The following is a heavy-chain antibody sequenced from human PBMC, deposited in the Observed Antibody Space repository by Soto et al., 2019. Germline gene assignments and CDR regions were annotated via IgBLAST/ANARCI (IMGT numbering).Heavy chain of an antibody. Sequence: EVHLVESGGGLVQPGGSLRLSCAASGFTFSTSWMDWVRQTPGKGLEWVANINQDGSEKNYVDSVKGRFTISRHNAKNSLFLQMSSLTAEDSGLYYCTSYIDFWGQGTLVTVSS. V-gene: IGHV3-7*01. D-gene: IGHD2-2*02. J-gene: IGHJ4*02. CDR1: GFTFSTSW. CDR3: TSYIDF. CDR2: INQDGSEK.